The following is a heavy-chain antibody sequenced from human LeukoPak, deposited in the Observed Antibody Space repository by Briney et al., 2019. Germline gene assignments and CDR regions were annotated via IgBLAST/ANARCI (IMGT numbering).Heavy chain of an antibody. J-gene: IGHJ3*02. V-gene: IGHV1-69*02. CDR1: GGTFSSYT. CDR3: ARKGDYCDSSGYSVGYGDAFDI. Sequence: SVKVSCKASGGTFSSYTISWVRQAPGQGLEWMGRIIPILGIANYAQKFQGRVTITADKSTSTAYMELSSLRSEDTAVYYCARKGDYCDSSGYSVGYGDAFDIWGQGTMVTVSS. CDR2: IIPILGIA. D-gene: IGHD3-22*01.